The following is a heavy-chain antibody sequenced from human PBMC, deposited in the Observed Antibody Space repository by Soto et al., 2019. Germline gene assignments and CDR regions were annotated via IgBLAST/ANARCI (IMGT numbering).Heavy chain of an antibody. CDR1: GFSLSKPRMG. Sequence: QVTLKESGPVLVKPPEPLTLTSPVPGFSLSKPRMGVSGIRRPPGKALEGLAHIFSNDEKSYSTSLKSRLTISKDTSKSQVVLTMTNMDPVDTATYYCARSSDFWSGYYIYYYYMDVWGKGTTVTVSS. CDR3: ARSSDFWSGYYIYYYYMDV. V-gene: IGHV2-26*01. D-gene: IGHD3-3*01. J-gene: IGHJ6*03. CDR2: IFSNDEK.